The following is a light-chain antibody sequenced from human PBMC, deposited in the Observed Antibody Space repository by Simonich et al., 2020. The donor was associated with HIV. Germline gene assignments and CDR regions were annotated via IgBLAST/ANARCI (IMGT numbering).Light chain of an antibody. Sequence: DIVMTQSPDSLAVSLGERATINCKSSRNIVYNSNNKNYLAWYQQKPGQPPNLLIYWASTRESGVPDRFRARGSGTDFTLTISSLQAEDVAVYYCQQYYSTPPTFGQGTKVEIK. CDR3: QQYYSTPPT. CDR1: RNIVYNSNNKNY. J-gene: IGKJ1*01. V-gene: IGKV4-1*01. CDR2: WAS.